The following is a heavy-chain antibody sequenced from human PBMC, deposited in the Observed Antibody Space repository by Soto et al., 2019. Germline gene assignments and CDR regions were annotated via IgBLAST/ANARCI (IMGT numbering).Heavy chain of an antibody. CDR1: GFSLSTSGMR. J-gene: IGHJ4*02. CDR3: VGHSRDSSGYYLFDY. CDR2: IDWDDDK. D-gene: IGHD3-22*01. V-gene: IGHV2-70*04. Sequence: SGPTLVKPTQTLTLTCTFSGFSLSTSGMRVSWIRQPPGKALEWLARIDWDDDKFYSTSLKTRLTISKDASKNQVVLTMTNMDPVDTATYYCVGHSRDSSGYYLFDYWGQGTLVTVSS.